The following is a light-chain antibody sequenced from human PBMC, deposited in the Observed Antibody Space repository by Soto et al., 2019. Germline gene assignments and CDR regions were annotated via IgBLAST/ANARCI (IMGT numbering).Light chain of an antibody. J-gene: IGKJ2*01. CDR1: QDISIY. CDR3: QQLNSYPAGYT. Sequence: DIQLTQSPSFLSASVGDRVTITCRASQDISIYLAWYQHKPGKAPKLLLYAASTLQSGVPSRFSGSGSGTEFTLTISSPQPEDFATYYCQQLNSYPAGYTFGQGSKLEIK. V-gene: IGKV1-9*01. CDR2: AAS.